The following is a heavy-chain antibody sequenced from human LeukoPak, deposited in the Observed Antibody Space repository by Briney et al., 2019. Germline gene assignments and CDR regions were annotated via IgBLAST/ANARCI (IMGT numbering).Heavy chain of an antibody. CDR1: GFTFSSYA. CDR2: ISYDGSNK. Sequence: PGGSLRLSCAASGFTFSSYAMHWVRQAPGKGLEWVAVISYDGSNKYYADSVKGRFTISRDNSKNTLYLQMNSLRAEDTAVYYCARVSVESRDGYNRGFPGAFDIWGQGTMVTVSS. CDR3: ARVSVESRDGYNRGFPGAFDI. J-gene: IGHJ3*02. D-gene: IGHD5-24*01. V-gene: IGHV3-30*04.